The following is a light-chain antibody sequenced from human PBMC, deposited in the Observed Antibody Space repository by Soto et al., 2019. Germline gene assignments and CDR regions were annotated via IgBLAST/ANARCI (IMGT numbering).Light chain of an antibody. CDR1: NSNIGSNA. V-gene: IGLV1-44*01. Sequence: QSVLTQPPSASDTPGQRVTISCSGSNSNIGSNAVNWYQHLPGTAPKLLIHSNNQRPSGVPDRFSGSKSGTSASLAISGLQSEDEADYYCAAWDDSLNGHVVFGGGTKLTVL. CDR3: AAWDDSLNGHVV. CDR2: SNN. J-gene: IGLJ2*01.